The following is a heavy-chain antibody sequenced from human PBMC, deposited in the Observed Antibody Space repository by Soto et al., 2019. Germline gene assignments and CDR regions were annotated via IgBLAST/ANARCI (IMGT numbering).Heavy chain of an antibody. J-gene: IGHJ4*02. CDR3: AKARPHYDILTGYSPAPFDY. CDR2: ISGSGGST. D-gene: IGHD3-9*01. CDR1: GFTFSSYA. V-gene: IGHV3-23*01. Sequence: GGSLRFSCAASGFTFSSYAMSWVRQAPGKGLEWVSAISGSGGSTYYADSVKGRFTISRDNSKNTLYLQMNSLRAEDTAVYYCAKARPHYDILTGYSPAPFDYWGQGTLVTVSS.